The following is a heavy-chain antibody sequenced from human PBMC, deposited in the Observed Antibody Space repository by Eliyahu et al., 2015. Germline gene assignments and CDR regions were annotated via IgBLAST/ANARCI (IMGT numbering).Heavy chain of an antibody. Sequence: SSYAMHWVRQAPGKGLEWVAVISYDGSNKYYADSVKGRFTISRDNSKNTLYLQMNSLRAEDTAVYYCARDGRWEIVGATMGYFDYWGQGTLVTVSS. V-gene: IGHV3-30*01. J-gene: IGHJ4*02. CDR2: ISYDGSNK. CDR1: SSYA. CDR3: ARDGRWEIVGATMGYFDY. D-gene: IGHD1-26*01.